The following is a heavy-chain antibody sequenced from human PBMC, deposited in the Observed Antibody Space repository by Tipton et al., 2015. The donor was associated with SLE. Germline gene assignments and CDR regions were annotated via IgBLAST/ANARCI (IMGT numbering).Heavy chain of an antibody. CDR2: IYYSGTT. CDR1: GDSISSGDYF. D-gene: IGHD3-22*01. Sequence: LRLSCTVSGDSISSGDYFWSWIRQPPGRGLEWIGYIYYSGTTYYNPSLKSRVTISVDTSKNQFSLKLSSVTAADTAVYYCASDGDDSSGAFDIWGQGTMVTVSS. CDR3: ASDGDDSSGAFDI. V-gene: IGHV4-30-4*01. J-gene: IGHJ3*02.